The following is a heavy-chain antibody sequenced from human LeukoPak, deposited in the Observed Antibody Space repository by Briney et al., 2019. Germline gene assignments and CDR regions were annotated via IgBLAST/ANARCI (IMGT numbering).Heavy chain of an antibody. J-gene: IGHJ4*02. D-gene: IGHD6-13*01. Sequence: SETLSLTCAVSGGSIRSYYWSWIRQPPGKGLEWIGHIHYSGSTNHNPSLKSRVTTSVDTSKNQFSLKLSSVTAADTAVYYCARQVAAVGHYFDYWGQGTLVTVSS. CDR2: IHYSGST. CDR1: GGSIRSYY. CDR3: ARQVAAVGHYFDY. V-gene: IGHV4-59*08.